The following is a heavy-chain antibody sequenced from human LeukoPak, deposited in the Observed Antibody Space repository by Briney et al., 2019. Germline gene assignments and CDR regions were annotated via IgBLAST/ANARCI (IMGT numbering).Heavy chain of an antibody. J-gene: IGHJ5*02. CDR3: AKDPGCTSCFHGFDP. Sequence: GGSLRLSCAASGFTFSSYAMSWVRQAPGKGLEWVSAISGSGGSTYYADSVKGRFTISRDNSKNTLCLQMNSLRAEDTAVYYCAKDPGCTSCFHGFDPWGQGTLVTVSS. CDR1: GFTFSSYA. V-gene: IGHV3-23*01. CDR2: ISGSGGST. D-gene: IGHD2-2*01.